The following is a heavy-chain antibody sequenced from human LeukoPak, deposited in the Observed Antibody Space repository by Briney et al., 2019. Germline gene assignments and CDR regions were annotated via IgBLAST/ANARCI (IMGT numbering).Heavy chain of an antibody. D-gene: IGHD3-9*01. CDR3: APVAPRYFDWLFRLDY. CDR2: MNPNSGNT. Sequence: ASVKVSCKASGYTFTSYGINWVRQATGQGLEWMGWMNPNSGNTGYAQKFQGRVTITRNTSISTAYMELSSLRSEDTAVYYCAPVAPRYFDWLFRLDYWGQGTLVTVSS. V-gene: IGHV1-8*03. J-gene: IGHJ4*02. CDR1: GYTFTSYG.